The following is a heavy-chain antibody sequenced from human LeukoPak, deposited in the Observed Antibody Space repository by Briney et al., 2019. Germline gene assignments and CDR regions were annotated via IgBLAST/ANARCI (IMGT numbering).Heavy chain of an antibody. J-gene: IGHJ5*02. CDR2: IIPILGIA. V-gene: IGHV1-69*04. D-gene: IGHD2-2*01. Sequence: SVKVSCKASGGTFSIYAISWVRRAPGQGLEWMGRIIPILGIANYAQKFQGRVTITADKSTSTAYMELSSLRSEDTAVYYCAKDGSCSSTSCPTGWFDPWGQGTLVTVSS. CDR1: GGTFSIYA. CDR3: AKDGSCSSTSCPTGWFDP.